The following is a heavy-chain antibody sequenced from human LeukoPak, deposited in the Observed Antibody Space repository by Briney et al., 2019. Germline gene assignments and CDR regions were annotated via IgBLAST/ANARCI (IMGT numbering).Heavy chain of an antibody. CDR1: GGTFNNFA. Sequence: GASVKVSCKASGGTFNNFAISWVRQAPGQGLEWMGRISPIFGTIKNAQKFQGRVTITTDESTSTTYMKLSSLRSEDTAVYYCASSGVEYDYDSSGYYDAFDIWGQGTMVTISS. D-gene: IGHD3-22*01. CDR2: ISPIFGTI. J-gene: IGHJ3*02. CDR3: ASSGVEYDYDSSGYYDAFDI. V-gene: IGHV1-69*05.